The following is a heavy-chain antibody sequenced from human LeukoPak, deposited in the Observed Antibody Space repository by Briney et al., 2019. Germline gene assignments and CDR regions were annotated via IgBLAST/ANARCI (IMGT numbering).Heavy chain of an antibody. CDR1: GFTFGTYG. Sequence: GGSLRLSCAASGFTFGTYGMHWVRQAPGKGLEWLAFIRFDGRDKYYAASVKGRFTISRDNSKDTLYLQMNSLRAEDTAVYFCSKDQSAGFVNYWGQGILVTVSS. J-gene: IGHJ4*02. D-gene: IGHD2-21*01. V-gene: IGHV3-30*02. CDR2: IRFDGRDK. CDR3: SKDQSAGFVNY.